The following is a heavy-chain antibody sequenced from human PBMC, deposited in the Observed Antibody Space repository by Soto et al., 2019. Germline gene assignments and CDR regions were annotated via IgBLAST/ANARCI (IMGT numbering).Heavy chain of an antibody. D-gene: IGHD6-19*01. CDR1: GADINTYS. CDR2: IYTSASI. V-gene: IGHV4-4*07. J-gene: IGHJ6*04. Sequence: SETLSLTCSVSGADINTYSWTWIRQPAGKGLEWIGRIYTSASINYNPSLKGRVTLSVDTSTNQVSLRLASVTAADTAIYYCARDREAGYNFYYGMDVWGKGTTVTVSS. CDR3: ARDREAGYNFYYGMDV.